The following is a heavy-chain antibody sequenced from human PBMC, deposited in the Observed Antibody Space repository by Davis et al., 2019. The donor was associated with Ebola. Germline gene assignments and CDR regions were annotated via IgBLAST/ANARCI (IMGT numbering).Heavy chain of an antibody. J-gene: IGHJ4*02. D-gene: IGHD4-23*01. V-gene: IGHV3-7*01. CDR2: TKEDGSQK. Sequence: PGGSLRLSCAASGFTSSNYLMTWVRQAPGKGLEWVAHTKEDGSQKYCVDSVRGRFTISRDNAKSSLSLQMNSLRVEDTAVYYCVRDAGWQRLDKWGQGTLVTVSS. CDR1: GFTSSNYL. CDR3: VRDAGWQRLDK.